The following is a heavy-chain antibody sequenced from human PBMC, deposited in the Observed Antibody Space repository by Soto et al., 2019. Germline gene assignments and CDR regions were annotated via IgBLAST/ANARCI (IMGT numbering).Heavy chain of an antibody. J-gene: IGHJ4*02. V-gene: IGHV3-49*03. CDR1: GFTFGDYA. Sequence: GGSLRLSCTASGFTFGDYAMSWFRQAPGKGLEWVGFIRSKAYGGTTEYAASVKGRFTISRDDSKSIAYLQMNSLKTEDTAVYYCTRPVTIFGVVPDYWGQGTLVTVSS. CDR3: TRPVTIFGVVPDY. D-gene: IGHD3-3*01. CDR2: IRSKAYGGTT.